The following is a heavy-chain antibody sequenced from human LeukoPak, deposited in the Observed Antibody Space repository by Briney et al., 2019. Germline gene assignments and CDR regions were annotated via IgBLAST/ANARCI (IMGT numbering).Heavy chain of an antibody. D-gene: IGHD3-10*01. CDR3: ARDRSYFIFDY. Sequence: SETLSLTCAVYGGSFSGYYWSWVRQPPGKGLEWIGSMHHSGSTYYNPSLKSRVTMSTDTSKSQFSLKLSSVTAADTAVYYCARDRSYFIFDYWGQGTLVTVS. V-gene: IGHV4-34*01. CDR1: GGSFSGYY. J-gene: IGHJ4*02. CDR2: MHHSGST.